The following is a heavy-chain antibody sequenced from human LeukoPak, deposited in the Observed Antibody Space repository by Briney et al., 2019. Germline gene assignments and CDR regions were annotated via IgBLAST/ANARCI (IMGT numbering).Heavy chain of an antibody. Sequence: GRSLRLSCAASGLTFSSYGMHWVGQAPGKGLEWVAVIWYDGNNKYYADFVKGRFTISRDNSKNTLYLQMNSLRAEDTAVYNCAGDRGSSEDGMDVWGQGTTVTVSS. D-gene: IGHD1-26*01. V-gene: IGHV3-33*01. CDR1: GLTFSSYG. J-gene: IGHJ6*02. CDR2: IWYDGNNK. CDR3: AGDRGSSEDGMDV.